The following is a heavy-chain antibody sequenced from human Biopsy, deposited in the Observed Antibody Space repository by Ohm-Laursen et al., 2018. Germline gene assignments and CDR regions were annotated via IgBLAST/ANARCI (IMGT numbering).Heavy chain of an antibody. D-gene: IGHD1-26*01. CDR1: GYTFTSHD. V-gene: IGHV1-8*01. CDR2: MSPNTGNT. Sequence: GSSVKASCKASGYTFTSHDINWVRQATGRGLEWMGWMSPNTGNTVYAQRFQDRVTMTSDTSTGTAYMELTSLTSDDTAVYFCARWETTLGRSLDSWGQGTLVAVSS. J-gene: IGHJ4*02. CDR3: ARWETTLGRSLDS.